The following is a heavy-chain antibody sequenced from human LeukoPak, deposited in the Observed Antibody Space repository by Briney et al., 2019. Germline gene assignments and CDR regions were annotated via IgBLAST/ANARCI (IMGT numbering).Heavy chain of an antibody. D-gene: IGHD6-13*01. Sequence: GGSLRLSCAASGFTFDDYAMHWVRQAPGKGLEWVSGISWNSGSIGYADPVKGRFTISRDNAKNSLYLQMDSLRAEDTALYYCAKDMKVRYSSSWDFDYWGQGTLVTVSS. V-gene: IGHV3-9*01. J-gene: IGHJ4*02. CDR2: ISWNSGSI. CDR1: GFTFDDYA. CDR3: AKDMKVRYSSSWDFDY.